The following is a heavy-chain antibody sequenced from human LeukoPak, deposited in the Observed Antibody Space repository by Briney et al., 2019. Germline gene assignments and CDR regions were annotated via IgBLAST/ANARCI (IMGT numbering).Heavy chain of an antibody. V-gene: IGHV1-2*02. J-gene: IGHJ5*02. CDR1: GYTFTGYY. Sequence: GASVKVSCKASGYTFTGYYMHWVRQAPGQGLEWMGWINPNSGGTNYAQKFQGRVTMTRDTSISTAYMELSRLRSDDTAVYYCARDPDTAMVTWFDPWGQGTLVTVSS. CDR3: ARDPDTAMVTWFDP. D-gene: IGHD5-18*01. CDR2: INPNSGGT.